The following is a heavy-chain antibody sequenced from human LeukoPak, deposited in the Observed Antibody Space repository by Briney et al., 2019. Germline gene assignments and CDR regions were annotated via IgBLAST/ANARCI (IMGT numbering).Heavy chain of an antibody. CDR3: ARDSYDILTGYSPFDY. Sequence: ASVKVSCKASGGTFSSYAISWVRQAPGQGLEWMGIINPSGGSTSYAQKFQGRVTMTRDTSTSTVYMELSSLRSEDTAVYYCARDSYDILTGYSPFDYWGQGTLVTVSS. D-gene: IGHD3-9*01. J-gene: IGHJ4*02. CDR1: GGTFSSYA. CDR2: INPSGGST. V-gene: IGHV1-46*01.